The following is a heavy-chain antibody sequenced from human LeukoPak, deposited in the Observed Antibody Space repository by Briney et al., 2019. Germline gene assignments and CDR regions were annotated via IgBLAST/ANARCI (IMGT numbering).Heavy chain of an antibody. CDR2: IYHSGST. J-gene: IGHJ4*02. V-gene: IGHV4-38-2*02. D-gene: IGHD3-22*01. CDR3: ARDLARYSRDSSGYDY. CDR1: GYSISSGYY. Sequence: SETLSLTCAVSGYSISSGYYWGWIRQPPGKGLEWIANIYHSGSTYYNPYLKSRVTISVDTSKNHFSLILSSVTAADTAVYYCARDLARYSRDSSGYDYWGQGTLVTVSS.